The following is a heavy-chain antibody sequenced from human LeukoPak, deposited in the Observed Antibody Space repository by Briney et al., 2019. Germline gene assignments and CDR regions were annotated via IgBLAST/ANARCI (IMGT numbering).Heavy chain of an antibody. CDR3: AGHEGWLQSDYYYGMDV. CDR2: IYYSGST. D-gene: IGHD5-24*01. J-gene: IGHJ6*02. V-gene: IGHV4-59*01. Sequence: SETLSLTCTVSGGSISSYYWNWIRQPPGKGLEWIGYIYYSGSTNYNPSLRSRVTISVDTSKNQFSLKLSSVTAADTAVYYCAGHEGWLQSDYYYGMDVWGQGTTVTVSS. CDR1: GGSISSYY.